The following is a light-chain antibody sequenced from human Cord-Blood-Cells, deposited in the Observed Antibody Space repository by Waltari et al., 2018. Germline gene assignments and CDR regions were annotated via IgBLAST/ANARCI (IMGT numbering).Light chain of an antibody. CDR1: QSVSSSY. V-gene: IGKV3-20*01. CDR3: QQYGSSRVT. Sequence: EIVLTQSPGTLSLSPGERATLSCRASQSVSSSYLAWYQQKPGQAPRLLIYGASSRATGIPDRFSGSGSGTDFTLTINRLEPEDFAVYYCQQYGSSRVTFGGGTKVEIK. CDR2: GAS. J-gene: IGKJ4*01.